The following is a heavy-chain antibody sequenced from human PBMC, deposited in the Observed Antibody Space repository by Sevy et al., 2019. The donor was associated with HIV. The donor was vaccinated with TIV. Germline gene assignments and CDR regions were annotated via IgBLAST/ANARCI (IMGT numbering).Heavy chain of an antibody. CDR3: AGENAWGRGYS. CDR2: IYYNGHL. CDR1: GGSITSLY. Sequence: SETLSLTCTVSGGSITSLYWNWIRQPPGKGREWIANIYYNGHLNYNPSLKSRVTLSLDPSKNQFSLRLSSVTAADTAMYYCAGENAWGRGYSWGQGTLVTVSS. D-gene: IGHD1-26*01. V-gene: IGHV4-59*08. J-gene: IGHJ4*02.